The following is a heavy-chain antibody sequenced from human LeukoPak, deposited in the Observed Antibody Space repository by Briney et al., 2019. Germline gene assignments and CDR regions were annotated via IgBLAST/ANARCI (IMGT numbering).Heavy chain of an antibody. CDR2: IIPIFGTA. D-gene: IGHD1-14*01. Sequence: SVNVSCKASGGTFSSYAISWVRQAPGQGLEWMGGIIPIFGTANYAQKFQGRVTITADESTSTAYMELSSLRSEDTAVYYCARDDNTGVLPAYYGMDVWGQGTTVTVSS. CDR3: ARDDNTGVLPAYYGMDV. V-gene: IGHV1-69*13. J-gene: IGHJ6*02. CDR1: GGTFSSYA.